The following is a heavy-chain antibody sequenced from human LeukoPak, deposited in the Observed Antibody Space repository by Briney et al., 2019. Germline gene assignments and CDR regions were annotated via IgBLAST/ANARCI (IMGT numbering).Heavy chain of an antibody. V-gene: IGHV3-23*01. CDR1: GFTFSSYA. CDR3: ARGTPLFDY. Sequence: GGSLRLSCAAAGFTFSSYAMSWVRQAPGKGLEWVSVITGSGSSTYYADSVKGRFTISRDNSKNTLYLQMNSLRAEDTAVYYCARGTPLFDYWGQGTPVTVSS. J-gene: IGHJ4*02. CDR2: ITGSGSST.